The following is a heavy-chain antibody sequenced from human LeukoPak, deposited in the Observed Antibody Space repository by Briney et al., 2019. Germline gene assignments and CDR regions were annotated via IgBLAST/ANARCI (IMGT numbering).Heavy chain of an antibody. J-gene: IGHJ4*02. CDR3: ARVSYDYVWGSYASPSFDY. CDR1: GASISGSGYY. D-gene: IGHD3-16*01. V-gene: IGHV4-39*07. Sequence: SETLSLTCTVSGASISGSGYYWGWIRQPPGKGLEWIGNIYDSGSTYYNASLQSRVTISIDTSKNQLSLKLSSVTAADTAVYYCARVSYDYVWGSYASPSFDYWGQGTLVTVSS. CDR2: IYDSGST.